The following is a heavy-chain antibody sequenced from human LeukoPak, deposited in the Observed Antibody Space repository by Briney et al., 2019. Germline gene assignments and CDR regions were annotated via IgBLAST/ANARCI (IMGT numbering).Heavy chain of an antibody. CDR1: GYSFTSYW. D-gene: IGHD3-22*01. CDR3: ARPTENYYDSSGMSGDAFDI. J-gene: IGHJ3*02. V-gene: IGHV5-51*01. Sequence: GESLKISCKGSGYSFTSYWIGWVRQMPGKGLEWMGIIYPGDSDTRYSPSFQGQVTISADKSISTAYLQWSSLKASDTAMYYCARPTENYYDSSGMSGDAFDIWGQGTMVTVSS. CDR2: IYPGDSDT.